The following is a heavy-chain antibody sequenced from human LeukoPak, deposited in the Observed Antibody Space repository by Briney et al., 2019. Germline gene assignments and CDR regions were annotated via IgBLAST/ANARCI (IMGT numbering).Heavy chain of an antibody. CDR2: INPSSGGT. J-gene: IGHJ4*02. Sequence: GASVKVSCKASGYTFTSYGISWVRQAPGQGLEWMGWINPSSGGTNYAQKFQGRVTMTRDTSISTAYMELSRLRSDDTAVYYCAREPYSSSSGFDYWGQGTLVTVSS. V-gene: IGHV1-2*02. CDR3: AREPYSSSSGFDY. CDR1: GYTFTSYG. D-gene: IGHD6-6*01.